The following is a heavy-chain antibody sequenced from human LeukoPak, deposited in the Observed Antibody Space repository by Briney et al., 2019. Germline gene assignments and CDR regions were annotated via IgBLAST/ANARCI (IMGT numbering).Heavy chain of an antibody. CDR2: ISYDGSNK. Sequence: PGGSLRLSCSASGFTFSSYAMHWVRQAPGKGLEWVAVISYDGSNKYYADSVKGRFTISRDNSKNTLYLQMNSLRAEDTAVYYCARDSPSGYYYGMDVWGQGTTVTVSS. D-gene: IGHD6-25*01. V-gene: IGHV3-30*01. CDR1: GFTFSSYA. CDR3: ARDSPSGYYYGMDV. J-gene: IGHJ6*02.